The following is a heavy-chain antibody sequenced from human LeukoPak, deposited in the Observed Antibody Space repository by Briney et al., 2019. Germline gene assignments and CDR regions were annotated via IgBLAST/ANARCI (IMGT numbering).Heavy chain of an antibody. V-gene: IGHV3-33*08. Sequence: PGGSLRLSCAASGFTFSSYAMSWVRQAPGKGLEWVAVIWYDGSKKYYADSVKGRFTISRDNSKNTLYLQMNSLRAEDTAVYYCARDATTAMVTGWFDPWGQGTLVTVSS. J-gene: IGHJ5*02. CDR2: IWYDGSKK. CDR3: ARDATTAMVTGWFDP. D-gene: IGHD5-18*01. CDR1: GFTFSSYA.